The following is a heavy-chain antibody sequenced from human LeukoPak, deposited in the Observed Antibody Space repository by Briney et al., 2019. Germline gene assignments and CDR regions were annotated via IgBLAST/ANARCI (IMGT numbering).Heavy chain of an antibody. Sequence: ASVKVSCKASGYTFTGYYMHWVRQAPGQGLEWMGWINPNSGGTNYAQKFQGRVTMTRDTSISTAYMELSRLRSDDTAVYYCATLSYYGSGSYWDYWGQGTLVTVSS. CDR3: ATLSYYGSGSYWDY. V-gene: IGHV1-2*02. CDR1: GYTFTGYY. D-gene: IGHD3-10*01. J-gene: IGHJ4*02. CDR2: INPNSGGT.